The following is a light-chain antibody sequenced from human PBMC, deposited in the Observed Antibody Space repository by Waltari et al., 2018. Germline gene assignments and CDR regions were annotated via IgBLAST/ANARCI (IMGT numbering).Light chain of an antibody. J-gene: IGLJ1*01. CDR3: CSYAGSPYV. CDR1: SSDVGSYNL. Sequence: QSALTQPASVSGSPGQSITISCPGTSSDVGSYNLVSWYQQHPGKAPKLMSYEVSKRPSGVSNRFSGSKSGNTASLTISGLQAEDEADYYCCSYAGSPYVFGTGTKVTVL. CDR2: EVS. V-gene: IGLV2-23*02.